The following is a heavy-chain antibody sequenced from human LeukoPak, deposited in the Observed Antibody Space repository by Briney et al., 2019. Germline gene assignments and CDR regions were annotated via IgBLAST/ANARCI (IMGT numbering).Heavy chain of an antibody. D-gene: IGHD3-10*01. CDR3: ARSMVRGVQGDY. CDR1: GFTFSSYE. J-gene: IGHJ4*02. V-gene: IGHV3-48*03. Sequence: GGSLRLSCAASGFTFSSYEMNWVRQAPGKGREWVSYISSSGSAIYYADPVKGRFTISRDNAKNSLYLKMNSLRAEDTAVYYCARSMVRGVQGDYWGQGTLVTVSS. CDR2: ISSSGSAI.